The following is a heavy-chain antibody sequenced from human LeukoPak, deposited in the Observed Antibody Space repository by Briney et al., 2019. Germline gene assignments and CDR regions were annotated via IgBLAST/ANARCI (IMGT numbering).Heavy chain of an antibody. J-gene: IGHJ4*02. V-gene: IGHV4-34*01. Sequence: SETLSLTCAVYDGSFSGYYWSWIRQPPGKGLEWIGEINHSGSTNYNPSLKSRVTISLDTSKSQFSLKVRYVTAADTAVYYCAKDNRLLWFGEFSPDYWGQGTLVTVSS. CDR3: AKDNRLLWFGEFSPDY. CDR1: DGSFSGYY. D-gene: IGHD3-10*01. CDR2: INHSGST.